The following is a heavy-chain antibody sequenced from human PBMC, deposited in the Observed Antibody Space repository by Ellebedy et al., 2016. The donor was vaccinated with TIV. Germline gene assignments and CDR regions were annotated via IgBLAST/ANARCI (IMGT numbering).Heavy chain of an antibody. CDR1: GFTFSRYW. Sequence: GGSLRLXXAASGFTFSRYWMHWVRQAPGKGLVWVSRIYIDGTGTAYADSVKGRFTISRDNAKNTLYLQMNSLRAEDTAVYYCTSLTDSVGESAFDIWGQGTMVTVSS. J-gene: IGHJ3*02. D-gene: IGHD1-26*01. V-gene: IGHV3-74*01. CDR2: IYIDGTGT. CDR3: TSLTDSVGESAFDI.